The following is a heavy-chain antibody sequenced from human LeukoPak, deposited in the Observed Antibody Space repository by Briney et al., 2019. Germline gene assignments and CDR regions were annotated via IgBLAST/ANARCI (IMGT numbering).Heavy chain of an antibody. CDR3: ARNYYESSGYFDY. V-gene: IGHV1-69*06. Sequence: SVKVSCKASGGTFSSYAISWVRQAPGQGPEWMGGIIPIFGTTNYAQNFQGRVTITADKSTSTAYMELSSLRSEDMAVYYCARNYYESSGYFDYWGQGTLVTVSS. CDR1: GGTFSSYA. D-gene: IGHD3-22*01. CDR2: IIPIFGTT. J-gene: IGHJ4*02.